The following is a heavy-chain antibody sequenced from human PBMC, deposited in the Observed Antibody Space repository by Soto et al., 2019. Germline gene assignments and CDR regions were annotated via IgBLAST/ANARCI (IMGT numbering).Heavy chain of an antibody. V-gene: IGHV3-33*01. CDR1: GFTFSSYG. CDR2: VWYDGGNK. Sequence: QVQLVESGGGVVQPGRSLRLSCAASGFTFSSYGMHWVRQPPGKGLEWVALVWYDGGNKYYADSVKGRFTISRDNSKNTLYLQMNSLRDEDTAVYYCVRAAGYSGNDYVYDYGMDVWGQGTRVSVSS. J-gene: IGHJ6*02. D-gene: IGHD5-12*01. CDR3: VRAAGYSGNDYVYDYGMDV.